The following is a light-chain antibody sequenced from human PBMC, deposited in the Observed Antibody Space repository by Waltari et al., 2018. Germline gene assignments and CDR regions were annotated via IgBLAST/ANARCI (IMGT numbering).Light chain of an antibody. V-gene: IGLV2-23*01. J-gene: IGLJ3*02. CDR2: EGS. CDR3: CSYAGAV. CDR1: SSGVGGYNL. Sequence: QSALTQPASVSGSPGQSITISCTGTSSGVGGYNLVSWYQQHPGKAPKLMIYEGSKRPSGVSTRFAGSKSGNTASLTISGLQAEDEADYYCCSYAGAVFGGGTKLTIL.